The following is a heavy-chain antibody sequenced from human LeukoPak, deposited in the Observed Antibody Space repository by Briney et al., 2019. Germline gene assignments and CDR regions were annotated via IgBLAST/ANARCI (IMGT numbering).Heavy chain of an antibody. Sequence: GESLKISCKASGYSFTSYWISWVRQMPGEGLEWMGRIDPSDSDTNYSPSFQGHVTMSADESISTAYLQWSSLKASDTAMYFCARHVNWRSGQSWFDPWGQGTLVTVSS. CDR3: ARHVNWRSGQSWFDP. CDR2: IDPSDSDT. CDR1: GYSFTSYW. D-gene: IGHD3-10*01. V-gene: IGHV5-10-1*01. J-gene: IGHJ5*02.